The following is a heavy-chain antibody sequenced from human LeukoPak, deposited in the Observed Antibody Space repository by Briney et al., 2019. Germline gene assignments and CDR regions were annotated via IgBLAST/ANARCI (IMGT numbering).Heavy chain of an antibody. CDR3: ARDSRSAWYGHLDH. CDR1: GYTFTTYG. J-gene: IGHJ4*02. Sequence: GASVTVSFMSSGYTFTTYGISWVRQAPAQGLEWMGWINAYSDNINYATKLQDRVTLTTDTSTSTVYMELRSLRSDDTAVYYCARDSRSAWYGHLDHWGQGTLVTVSS. D-gene: IGHD6-13*01. CDR2: INAYSDNI. V-gene: IGHV1-18*01.